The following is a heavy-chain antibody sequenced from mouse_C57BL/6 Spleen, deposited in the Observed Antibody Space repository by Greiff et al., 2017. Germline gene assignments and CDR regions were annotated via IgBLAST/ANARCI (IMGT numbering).Heavy chain of an antibody. V-gene: IGHV5-9*04. J-gene: IGHJ4*01. CDR1: GFTFSSYT. Sequence: EVKLMESGGGLVKPGGSLKLSCAASGFTFSSYTMSWVRQTPEKRLEWVATISGGGGNTYYPDSVKGRFTISRDNAKNTLYLQMSSLRSEDTAMYYCARLFRTGTLAMDGWGQGASVTVAS. D-gene: IGHD4-1*01. CDR2: ISGGGGNT. CDR3: ARLFRTGTLAMDG.